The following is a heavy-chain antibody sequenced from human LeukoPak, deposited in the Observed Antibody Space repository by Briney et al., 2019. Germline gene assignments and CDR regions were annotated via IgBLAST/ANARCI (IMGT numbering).Heavy chain of an antibody. CDR1: GFTFSNAW. D-gene: IGHD6-19*01. CDR3: TTEQQWPVGGPEI. J-gene: IGHJ3*02. CDR2: IKSKTDGGTT. V-gene: IGHV3-15*01. Sequence: GGSLRLSCAASGFTFSNAWMSWARQAPGKGLEWVGRIKSKTDGGTTDYAAPVKGRFTISRDDSKNTLYLQMNGLKTEDTAVYYCTTEQQWPVGGPEIWGQGTMVTVSS.